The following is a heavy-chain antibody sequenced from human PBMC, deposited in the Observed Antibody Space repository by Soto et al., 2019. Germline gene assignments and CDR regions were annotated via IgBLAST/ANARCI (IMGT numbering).Heavy chain of an antibody. CDR1: GYTFTSYG. CDR3: ARFATVYSKHDY. J-gene: IGHJ4*02. Sequence: ASVKVSCKASGYTFTSYGISWVRQAPGQGLEWMGWIGAYNGNTNYAQKLQGRVTMTTDTSTSTAYMELRSLRSDDTAVYYCARFATVYSKHDYWGQGTLVTVSS. V-gene: IGHV1-18*01. CDR2: IGAYNGNT. D-gene: IGHD6-13*01.